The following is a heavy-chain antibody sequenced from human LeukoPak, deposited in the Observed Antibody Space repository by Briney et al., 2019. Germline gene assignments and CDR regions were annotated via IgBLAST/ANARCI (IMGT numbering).Heavy chain of an antibody. J-gene: IGHJ4*02. CDR1: GFNFSNHA. CDR3: AKGMGAHCDGGCHSRILDH. V-gene: IGHV3-23*01. CDR2: ISGDGGAT. Sequence: GGSLRLSCVTSGFNFSNHAMNWVRQAPGKGLEWVAIISGDGGATVYPDSVKGRFTISRDSSKSTVFLQMNSLRDDDTAVYYCAKGMGAHCDGGCHSRILDHWGQGTLVTVSS. D-gene: IGHD2-21*02.